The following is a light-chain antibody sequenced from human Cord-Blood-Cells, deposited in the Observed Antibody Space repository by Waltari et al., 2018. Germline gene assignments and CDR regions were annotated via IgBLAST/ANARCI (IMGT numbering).Light chain of an antibody. CDR2: DVS. Sequence: QSALTQPASVSGSPGQSITISCTGTSSDVGGYNYVLWYQQHPGKAPKLMMYDVSNRPSGVSNRFSGSKSSNTASLTISVLQAEDEADYYCSSYTSSSTLVFGGGTKLTVL. J-gene: IGLJ3*02. CDR3: SSYTSSSTLV. V-gene: IGLV2-14*03. CDR1: SSDVGGYNY.